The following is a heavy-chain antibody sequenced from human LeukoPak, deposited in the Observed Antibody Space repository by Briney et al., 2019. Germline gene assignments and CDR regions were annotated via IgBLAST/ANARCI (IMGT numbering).Heavy chain of an antibody. J-gene: IGHJ6*02. D-gene: IGHD3-10*01. Sequence: GGSLRLSCAASGFIFSTYWMSWVRQAPGKGLEWVANIKEDGSESHYVDSVKGRFTISRDNAKNSLYLQMNSLRAEDTAVYFCAKAGLLWFGGSWMDVWGQGTTVTVSS. V-gene: IGHV3-7*01. CDR1: GFIFSTYW. CDR3: AKAGLLWFGGSWMDV. CDR2: IKEDGSES.